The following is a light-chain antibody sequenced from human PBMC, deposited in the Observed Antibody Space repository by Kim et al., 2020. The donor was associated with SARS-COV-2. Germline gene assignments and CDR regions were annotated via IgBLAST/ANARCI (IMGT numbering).Light chain of an antibody. CDR2: SDR. CDR3: QVWDSSSDNV. CDR1: NIGSKA. Sequence: SYELTQAHSVSVATAQKARITCGGNNIGSKAVHWNQQKPGQDPVLVIYSDRIRPSGIPERSSGSDPGNTATLTISTIEAGDEADYYCQVWDSSSDNVFGSGTQLTVL. J-gene: IGLJ6*01. V-gene: IGLV3-12*02.